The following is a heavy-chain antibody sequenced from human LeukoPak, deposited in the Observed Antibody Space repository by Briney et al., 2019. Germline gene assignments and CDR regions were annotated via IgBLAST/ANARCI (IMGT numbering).Heavy chain of an antibody. V-gene: IGHV3-53*01. Sequence: GGSLRLSCASSGFTVSSNYMSWVRQAPGKGLERVSVIYSGGSTNYAGSVKGRFTISRDNSKNTLYLQMNSLRAEDTAVYYCATGGIAVNFDYGGQGTLVTVSS. CDR3: ATGGIAVNFDY. CDR2: IYSGGST. D-gene: IGHD6-19*01. CDR1: GFTVSSNY. J-gene: IGHJ4*02.